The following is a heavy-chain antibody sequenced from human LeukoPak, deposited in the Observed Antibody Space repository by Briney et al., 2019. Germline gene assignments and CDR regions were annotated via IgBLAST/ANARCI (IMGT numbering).Heavy chain of an antibody. CDR3: ARRGEFHMYGWFDP. J-gene: IGHJ5*02. CDR2: IHPGESET. Sequence: GESLKISCKGSQYTFNNYWIAWVRQMPGKGLEWMGIIHPGESETRYSPTFQGQVTISADKSINTAYLHWSSLKTSDTAIYYCARRGEFHMYGWFDPWGQGTLVTVSS. V-gene: IGHV5-51*01. CDR1: QYTFNNYW. D-gene: IGHD3-10*01.